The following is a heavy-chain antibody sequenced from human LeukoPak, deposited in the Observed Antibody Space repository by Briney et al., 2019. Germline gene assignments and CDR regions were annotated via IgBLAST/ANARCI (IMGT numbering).Heavy chain of an antibody. CDR2: INHSGST. J-gene: IGHJ5*02. Sequence: SETLSLTCAVYGGSFSGYYWSWIRQPPGKGLEWIGEINHSGSTNYNPSLKSRVTISVDTSKNQFSLKLNSVTAADTAVYYCARNKYYYGSGNYGVPNWFDPWGQGTLVTVSS. CDR3: ARNKYYYGSGNYGVPNWFDP. V-gene: IGHV4-34*01. D-gene: IGHD3-10*01. CDR1: GGSFSGYY.